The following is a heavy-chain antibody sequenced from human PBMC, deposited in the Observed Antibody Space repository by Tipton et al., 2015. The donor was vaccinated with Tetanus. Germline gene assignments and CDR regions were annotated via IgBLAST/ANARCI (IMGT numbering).Heavy chain of an antibody. Sequence: LRLSCTVSGGFISTYHWNWIRQSPGKGLEWIGYIDYFGSTKYNPSLKSRVAMSVDTSKNQLSLRLNSVTSADTAVYYCARTSGYMYSDCWGQGTLVTVSS. V-gene: IGHV4-59*01. CDR2: IDYFGST. J-gene: IGHJ4*02. D-gene: IGHD3-3*01. CDR3: ARTSGYMYSDC. CDR1: GGFISTYH.